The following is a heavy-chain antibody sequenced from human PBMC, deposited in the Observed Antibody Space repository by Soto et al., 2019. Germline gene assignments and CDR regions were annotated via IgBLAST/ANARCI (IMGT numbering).Heavy chain of an antibody. J-gene: IGHJ4*02. V-gene: IGHV3-66*01. CDR2: IYSDGTT. CDR1: GLTVSRYY. Sequence: EVQLVESGGGLVQPGGSLRLSCAASGLTVSRYYMSWVRQAPGKGLEWVSTIYSDGTTYYADSLKGRFTISRDNWENTLLLRMHSLRVEDTAVYYCARECSSKNCLTGGRFDYWGRGTLVTVSS. CDR3: ARECSSKNCLTGGRFDY. D-gene: IGHD2-2*01.